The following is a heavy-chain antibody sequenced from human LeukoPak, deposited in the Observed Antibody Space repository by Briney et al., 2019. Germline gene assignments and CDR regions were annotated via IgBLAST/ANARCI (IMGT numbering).Heavy chain of an antibody. CDR3: AKGSRDSRPYYFDY. CDR2: ITDTGEST. Sequence: PGGSLRLSCAASGFTFSINGMSWVRQAPGKGLDWVSAITDTGESTYYADSVKGRFTISRDNSQNTLYLQMNSLRAEDTAVYYCAKGSRDSRPYYFDYWGQGALVTVSS. D-gene: IGHD5-24*01. V-gene: IGHV3-23*01. J-gene: IGHJ4*02. CDR1: GFTFSING.